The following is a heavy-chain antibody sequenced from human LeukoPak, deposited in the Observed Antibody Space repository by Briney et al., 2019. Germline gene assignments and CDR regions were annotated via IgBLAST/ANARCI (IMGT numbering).Heavy chain of an antibody. CDR2: IYHSGST. D-gene: IGHD3-3*01. CDR3: ARVRNYDFWSGFGGYFDY. CDR1: GGSISSGGYY. J-gene: IGHJ4*02. Sequence: PSQTLSLTCTVSGGSISSGGYYWSWIRQPPGKGLEWIGYIYHSGSTYYNPSLKSRVTISVDRSKNQFSLKLSSVTAADTAVYYCARVRNYDFWSGFGGYFDYWGQGTLVTVSS. V-gene: IGHV4-30-2*01.